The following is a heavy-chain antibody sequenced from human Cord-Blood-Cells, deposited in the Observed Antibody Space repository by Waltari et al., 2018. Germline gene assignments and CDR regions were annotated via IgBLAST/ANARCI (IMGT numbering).Heavy chain of an antibody. D-gene: IGHD3-3*01. CDR2: IWYDGSNK. V-gene: IGHV3-33*01. CDR3: ARDRSILEWLFDY. Sequence: GGVVQPGRSLRLSCAASGFTFSSYGMHWVRQAPGKGLEWVAVIWYDGSNKYYADSVKGRFTISRDNSKNTLYLQMNSLRAEDTAAYYCARDRSILEWLFDYWGQGTLVTVSS. CDR1: GFTFSSYG. J-gene: IGHJ4*02.